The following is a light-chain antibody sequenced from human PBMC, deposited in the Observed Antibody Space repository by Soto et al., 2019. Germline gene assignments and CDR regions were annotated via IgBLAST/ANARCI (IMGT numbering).Light chain of an antibody. V-gene: IGKV3-15*01. J-gene: IGKJ4*01. CDR2: DVS. CDR1: ETVSTN. Sequence: ETVLTQSPATLSVSPGERVTLSCMAIETVSTNLAWYHQRPGQAPRLLIYDVSTGATGIPARFSGRRSGTEFTLTISSLQSEDFGVYYCQQRSNWPPLTFGGGTK. CDR3: QQRSNWPPLT.